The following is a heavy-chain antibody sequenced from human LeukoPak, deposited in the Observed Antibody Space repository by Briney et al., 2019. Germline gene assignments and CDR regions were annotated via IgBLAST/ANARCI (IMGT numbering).Heavy chain of an antibody. J-gene: IGHJ4*02. V-gene: IGHV3-7*01. CDR3: ARKNYDFLSGGPKHFDY. CDR1: GFSFRNYW. Sequence: GGSLRLSCAASGFSFRNYWMSWVRQAPGKGLEWVADIKQDGSEENYVDSVKGRFTISRDNAKNSLSLQMNSLRAEDTAVYYCARKNYDFLSGGPKHFDYWGQGTLVTVSS. CDR2: IKQDGSEE. D-gene: IGHD3-3*01.